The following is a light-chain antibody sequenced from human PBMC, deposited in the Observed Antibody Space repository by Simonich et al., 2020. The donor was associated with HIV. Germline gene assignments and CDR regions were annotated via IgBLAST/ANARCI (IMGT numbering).Light chain of an antibody. V-gene: IGKV4-1*01. Sequence: DIVMTQSPDSLAVSLGERATINCKSSRSVLYSSNNKNYLAWYQQKPGQPPKLLIYWASTRESGVPDRFSASGSGTDFTLTISSLQAEDVAVYYCQQYYSTPPTFGHGTKVEIK. CDR1: RSVLYSSNNKNY. CDR2: WAS. CDR3: QQYYSTPPT. J-gene: IGKJ1*01.